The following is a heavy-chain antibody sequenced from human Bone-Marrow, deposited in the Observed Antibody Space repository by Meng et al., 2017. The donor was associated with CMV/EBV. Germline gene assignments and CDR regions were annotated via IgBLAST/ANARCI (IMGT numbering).Heavy chain of an antibody. CDR2: IYHSGST. CDR1: GGSISSSIW. CDR3: ASMHGSGSYPRN. V-gene: IGHV4-4*02. J-gene: IGHJ4*02. Sequence: SAGSGGSISSSIWWSWVRQPPGKGLEWIGEIYHSGSTNYNPSLKSRVTISVDKSKNQFSLKLSSVTAADTAVYYCASMHGSGSYPRNWGQGTLVTVSS. D-gene: IGHD3-10*01.